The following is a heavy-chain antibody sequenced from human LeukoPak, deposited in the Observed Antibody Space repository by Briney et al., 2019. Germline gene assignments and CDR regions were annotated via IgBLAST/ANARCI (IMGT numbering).Heavy chain of an antibody. J-gene: IGHJ4*02. V-gene: IGHV3-30*02. Sequence: GGSLRLSCAASGFTFNAYAIHWVRQAPGKGLEWVAFIRKDGNNENYADSVTGRFTISRDNSKNTLYLQMNSLQTEDTAVYYCAKDRGDYPPYFDYWGQGTLVTVSS. CDR3: AKDRGDYPPYFDY. CDR1: GFTFNAYA. D-gene: IGHD2-21*02. CDR2: IRKDGNNE.